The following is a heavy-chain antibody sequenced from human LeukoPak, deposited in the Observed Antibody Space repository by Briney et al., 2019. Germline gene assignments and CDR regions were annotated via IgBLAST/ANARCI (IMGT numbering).Heavy chain of an antibody. CDR2: TRDKARGYTT. CDR1: GVTLSDHH. J-gene: IGHJ3*02. CDR3: ARDGAEGDNSAFDM. V-gene: IGHV3-72*01. Sequence: GGSLRLSCAASGVTLSDHHMNWVRQAPGKGLEWVGRTRDKARGYTTEYAASVKGRFTISRDDSKTLVYLQMNSLRTEDTAVYFCARDGAEGDNSAFDMWGQGTVVTVSS. D-gene: IGHD3-22*01.